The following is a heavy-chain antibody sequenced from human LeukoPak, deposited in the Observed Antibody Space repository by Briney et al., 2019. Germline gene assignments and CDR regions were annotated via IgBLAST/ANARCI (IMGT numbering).Heavy chain of an antibody. CDR2: IYYSGST. D-gene: IGHD2/OR15-2a*01. V-gene: IGHV4-59*01. Sequence: SETLSLTCTVSGGSISSYYWSWIRQPPGKGPEWIGYIYYSGSTNYNPSLKSRVTISVDTSKNQFSLKLSSVTAADTAVYYCARDVNRAFDIWGQGTMVTVSS. CDR1: GGSISSYY. J-gene: IGHJ3*02. CDR3: ARDVNRAFDI.